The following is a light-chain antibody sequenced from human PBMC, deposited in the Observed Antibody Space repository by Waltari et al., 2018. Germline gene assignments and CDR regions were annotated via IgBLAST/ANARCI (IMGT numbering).Light chain of an antibody. CDR1: QSVLYSANNQDY. Sequence: DIVMTQSPDFLAVSLGERATINCKSSQSVLYSANNQDYLAWYQQKPGQTPKLLIYWASTRESGVPDRFSGSGSGTDFTLTNSSLQAEDVAVYYCQQYYGVPLTFGGGTKVEIK. V-gene: IGKV4-1*01. CDR3: QQYYGVPLT. J-gene: IGKJ4*01. CDR2: WAS.